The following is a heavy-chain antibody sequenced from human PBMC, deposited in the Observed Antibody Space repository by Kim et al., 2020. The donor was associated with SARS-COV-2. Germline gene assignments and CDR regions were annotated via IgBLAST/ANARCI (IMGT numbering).Heavy chain of an antibody. V-gene: IGHV3-23*01. CDR3: AKDLHDYSATDV. J-gene: IGHJ6*02. Sequence: GGSLRLSCVASGFIFSRNAMNWVRQAPGKGLEWVSGIGSDDSTHYADSVKGRFTISRDNAKNTLYLQMNSLRVEDTAIYHCAKDLHDYSATDVWGQGTTVTVSS. CDR2: IGSDDST. CDR1: GFIFSRNA. D-gene: IGHD4-17*01.